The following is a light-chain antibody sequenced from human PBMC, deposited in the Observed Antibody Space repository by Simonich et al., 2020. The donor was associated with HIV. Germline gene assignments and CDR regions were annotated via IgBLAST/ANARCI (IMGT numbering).Light chain of an antibody. Sequence: QSVLTQPPSASGTPGQRVTISCSGSSSNIGSNTVNWYQQLPGTAPKLLIYRNNQRPPGVPDRLSGSKAGTSASLAISGLRSEDEADYYCSSYAGSKNLGVFGGGTKLTVL. V-gene: IGLV1-44*01. J-gene: IGLJ2*01. CDR3: SSYAGSKNLGV. CDR1: SSNIGSNT. CDR2: RNN.